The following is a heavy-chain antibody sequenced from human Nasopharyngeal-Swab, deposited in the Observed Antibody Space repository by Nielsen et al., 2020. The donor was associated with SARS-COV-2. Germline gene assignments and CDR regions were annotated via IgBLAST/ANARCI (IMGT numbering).Heavy chain of an antibody. CDR3: ARFSNKGNRYWFFDL. V-gene: IGHV3-48*04. CDR2: ISNGGSII. Sequence: GGPLRLSFAASGLPFSDYSMNWVRQAPGKGLEGVSYISNGGSIIYYADSVKGRFTIPRDNAGTSLSLQMNSLRAEDTAVYYCARFSNKGNRYWFFDLWGRGTLVTVSS. CDR1: GLPFSDYS. J-gene: IGHJ2*01. D-gene: IGHD1-14*01.